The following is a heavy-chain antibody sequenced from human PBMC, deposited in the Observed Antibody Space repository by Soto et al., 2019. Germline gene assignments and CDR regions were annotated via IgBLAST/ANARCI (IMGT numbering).Heavy chain of an antibody. D-gene: IGHD3-10*01. Sequence: PSESLSLTCTVSGGSICSYYWSWIRQPPGKGLEWIGYIYYSGSTNYNPSLKSRVTISVDTSKNQFSLKLSSVTAADTAVYYCASSSRITMVRGVISRPALYYFDYWGQGTLVTVSS. CDR2: IYYSGST. J-gene: IGHJ4*02. CDR3: ASSSRITMVRGVISRPALYYFDY. V-gene: IGHV4-59*08. CDR1: GGSICSYY.